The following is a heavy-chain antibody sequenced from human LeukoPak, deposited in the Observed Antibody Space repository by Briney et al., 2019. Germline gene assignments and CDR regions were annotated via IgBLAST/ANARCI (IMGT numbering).Heavy chain of an antibody. Sequence: SETLSLTCTVSGGYIRSYYWSWIRQPPGKGLEWIGYIYYSGSTNYNPSLKSRVTISVDTSKNQFSLKLNSVTAADTAVYYCARDRLRWPKIDYWGQGTLVTVSS. CDR3: ARDRLRWPKIDY. D-gene: IGHD4-23*01. V-gene: IGHV4-59*12. CDR1: GGYIRSYY. CDR2: IYYSGST. J-gene: IGHJ4*02.